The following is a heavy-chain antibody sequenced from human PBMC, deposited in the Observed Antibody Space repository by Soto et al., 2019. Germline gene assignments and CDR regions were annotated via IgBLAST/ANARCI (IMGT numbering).Heavy chain of an antibody. V-gene: IGHV3-11*01. CDR2: ISSSGSTI. Sequence: GGSLRLSCAASGFTFSDYYMSWIRQAPGKGLEWVSYISSSGSTIYYADSVKGRFTISRDNAKNSLYLQMNSLRAEDTAVYYCARDPTYYDILTGTAWRYFDYWGQGTLVTVSS. D-gene: IGHD3-9*01. J-gene: IGHJ4*02. CDR3: ARDPTYYDILTGTAWRYFDY. CDR1: GFTFSDYY.